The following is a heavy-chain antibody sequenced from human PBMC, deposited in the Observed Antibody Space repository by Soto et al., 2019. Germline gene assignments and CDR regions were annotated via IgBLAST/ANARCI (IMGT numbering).Heavy chain of an antibody. Sequence: ASVKVSCKASGYTFTSYAMHWVRQAPGQRLEWMGWINAGNGNTKYSQKFQGRVTITRDTSASTAYMELSSLRSEDTAVYYCARGVSSGYRTPDAFDIWGQGTMVTVSS. CDR1: GYTFTSYA. V-gene: IGHV1-3*01. CDR2: INAGNGNT. CDR3: ARGVSSGYRTPDAFDI. J-gene: IGHJ3*02. D-gene: IGHD3-22*01.